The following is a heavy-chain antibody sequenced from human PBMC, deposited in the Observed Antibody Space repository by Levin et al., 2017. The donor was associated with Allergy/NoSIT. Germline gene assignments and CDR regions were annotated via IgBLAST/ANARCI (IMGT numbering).Heavy chain of an antibody. CDR3: ARGLSGVPAAKGY. Sequence: PSETLSLTCAVYGGSFSGYYWSWIRQPPGKGLEWIGEINHSGSTNYNPSLKSRVTISVDTSKNQFSLKLSSVTAADTAVYYCARGLSGVPAAKGYWGQGTLVTVSS. D-gene: IGHD2-2*01. J-gene: IGHJ4*02. V-gene: IGHV4-34*01. CDR2: INHSGST. CDR1: GGSFSGYY.